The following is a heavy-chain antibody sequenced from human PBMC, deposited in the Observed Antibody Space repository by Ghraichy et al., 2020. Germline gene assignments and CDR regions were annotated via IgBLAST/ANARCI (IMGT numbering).Heavy chain of an antibody. CDR2: ISGSSKSI. V-gene: IGHV3-21*01. Sequence: GGSLRLSCAASGFIFSNYDMNWVRQAPGKGLEWVAYISGSSKSIYYADSVKGRFTISRDNAKNALYLQMNNMRGEDTAVYYCARDRGALASLGCMDVWGQGTTVSVSS. CDR3: ARDRGALASLGCMDV. D-gene: IGHD3-16*01. CDR1: GFIFSNYD. J-gene: IGHJ6*02.